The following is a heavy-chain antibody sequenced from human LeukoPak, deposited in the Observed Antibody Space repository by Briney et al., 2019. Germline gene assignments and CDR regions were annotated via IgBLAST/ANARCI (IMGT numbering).Heavy chain of an antibody. CDR3: AREPNYDILTGYQLNTPRFDC. V-gene: IGHV1-18*01. CDR1: GYTFTSYG. J-gene: IGHJ4*02. CDR2: MSAYNGNT. Sequence: EASVKVSCKASGYTFTSYGISWVRQAPGQGLEWMGWMSAYNGNTNYAHKLQGRVTMTTDTSTSTAYMELRSPRSDDTAVYYCAREPNYDILTGYQLNTPRFDCWGQGTLVTVSS. D-gene: IGHD3-9*01.